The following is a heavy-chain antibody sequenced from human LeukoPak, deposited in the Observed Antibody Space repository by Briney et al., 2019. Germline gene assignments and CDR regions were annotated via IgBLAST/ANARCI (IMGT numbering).Heavy chain of an antibody. Sequence: GGSLRFSCAASGFTFSSYWMSWLRQAPGKGLEGWANIKQGGSEKYYVDSGRGRFTISRDNAKNSLDLQMNSLRAEDTAVYYCTRVPYQLLFRGMDVWGQGTTVTVSS. D-gene: IGHD2-2*01. J-gene: IGHJ6*02. CDR3: TRVPYQLLFRGMDV. CDR2: IKQGGSEK. CDR1: GFTFSSYW. V-gene: IGHV3-7*01.